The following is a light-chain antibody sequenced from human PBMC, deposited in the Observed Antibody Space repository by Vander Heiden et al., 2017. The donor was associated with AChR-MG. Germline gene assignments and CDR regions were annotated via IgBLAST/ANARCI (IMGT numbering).Light chain of an antibody. CDR2: GTS. CDR1: SSNIGAGYD. J-gene: IGLJ2*01. CDR3: QSYDSSLSVVI. V-gene: IGLV1-40*01. Sequence: QSVLTQPPSVSGAPGQRVTISCTGTSSNIGAGYDVHWYQQLPGTAPKLLIYGTSNRPSGVPDRFSASKSGTSASLAITGLQAEDEADYYCQSYDSSLSVVIFGGGTKLTVL.